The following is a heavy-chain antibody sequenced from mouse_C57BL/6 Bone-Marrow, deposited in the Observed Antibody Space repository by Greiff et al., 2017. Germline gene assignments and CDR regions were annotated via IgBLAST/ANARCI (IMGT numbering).Heavy chain of an antibody. D-gene: IGHD1-1*01. J-gene: IGHJ2*01. V-gene: IGHV1-15*01. Sequence: QVHVKQSGAELVRPGASVTLSSKASGYTFTDYEMHWVKQTPVHGLEWIGAIDPDTGGTAYNQKFKGKAILTADKSSSTAYMELRSLTSEDSAVYYCTGDGLDYWGQGTTLPVSS. CDR3: TGDGLDY. CDR2: IDPDTGGT. CDR1: GYTFTDYE.